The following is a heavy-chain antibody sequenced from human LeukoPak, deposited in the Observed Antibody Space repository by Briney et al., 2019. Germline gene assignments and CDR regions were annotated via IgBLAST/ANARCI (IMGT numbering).Heavy chain of an antibody. CDR1: GGSISVGGYY. CDR3: ATLISSKEPAYCSAGRCLDWYLDL. D-gene: IGHD2-15*01. CDR2: IDYSGST. V-gene: IGHV4-31*03. J-gene: IGHJ2*01. Sequence: SQTLSLTGTVSGGSISVGGYYWSWIRQHPGKGLEWIGYIDYSGSTYYNSSLKSRGTRSVDRCKNQFSLKVSSVSSADTGVYCCATLISSKEPAYCSAGRCLDWYLDLWGRGTLVTVSS.